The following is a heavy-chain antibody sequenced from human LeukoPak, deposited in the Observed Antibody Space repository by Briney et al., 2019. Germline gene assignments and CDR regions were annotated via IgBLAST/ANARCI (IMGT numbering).Heavy chain of an antibody. J-gene: IGHJ4*02. CDR1: GGSISSYY. CDR3: ARGLYSSGWSYYFDY. Sequence: PSETLSLTCTVSGGSISSYYWSWIRQPPGKGLEWIGYIYYSGSTNYNPSLESRVTISVDTSKNQFSLKLSSVTAADTAAYYCARGLYSSGWSYYFDYWGQGTLVTVSS. V-gene: IGHV4-59*01. CDR2: IYYSGST. D-gene: IGHD6-19*01.